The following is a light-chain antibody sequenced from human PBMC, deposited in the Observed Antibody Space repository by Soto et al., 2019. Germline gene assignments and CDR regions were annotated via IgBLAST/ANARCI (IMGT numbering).Light chain of an antibody. J-gene: IGKJ3*01. V-gene: IGKV1-5*01. CDR1: QSINSW. CDR3: QQYKNYPFT. Sequence: DIHMTQSPSTLSASLGDRVSITCRASQSINSWLAWYQQKPGKAPKLLIYDASSLQSGVPSRFSGSESGAEFTLTISGLQPDDFATYYCQQYKNYPFTFGPGTKVESK. CDR2: DAS.